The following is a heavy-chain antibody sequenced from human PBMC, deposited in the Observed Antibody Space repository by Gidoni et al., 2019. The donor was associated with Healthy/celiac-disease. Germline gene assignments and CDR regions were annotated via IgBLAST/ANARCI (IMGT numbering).Heavy chain of an antibody. V-gene: IGHV3-23*01. Sequence: EVQLLESGGGLVQPAGSLRLSCAASGFTSSSYGMGWVRQAPGKGLGGGSAISGSGGSTYYADSVKGRLTISRDNSKNTLYLQMNSRRAEDTAVYYCAKDVVRGGTTFPDYWGQGTLVTVSS. CDR2: ISGSGGST. J-gene: IGHJ4*02. CDR1: GFTSSSYG. D-gene: IGHD1-7*01. CDR3: AKDVVRGGTTFPDY.